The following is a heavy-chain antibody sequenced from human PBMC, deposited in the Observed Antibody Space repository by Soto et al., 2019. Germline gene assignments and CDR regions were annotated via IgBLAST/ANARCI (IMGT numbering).Heavy chain of an antibody. V-gene: IGHV3-21*01. Sequence: GGSLRLSCAASGFTFSSYSMNWVRQAPGKGLEWVSSISSSSSYIYYADSVKGRFTISRDNAKNSLYLQMNSLRAEDTAVYYCARDHGSLPFLEWLSPGPFDYWGQGTLVTVSS. CDR1: GFTFSSYS. D-gene: IGHD3-3*01. CDR3: ARDHGSLPFLEWLSPGPFDY. CDR2: ISSSSSYI. J-gene: IGHJ4*02.